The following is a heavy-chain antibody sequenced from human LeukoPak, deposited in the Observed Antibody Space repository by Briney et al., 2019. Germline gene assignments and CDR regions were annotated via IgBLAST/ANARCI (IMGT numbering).Heavy chain of an antibody. CDR2: IYYSGST. J-gene: IGHJ5*02. CDR3: ARDRCSGGSCYSRWFDP. Sequence: SETLSLTCTVSGYSISSGYYWGWIRQPPGKGLEWIGSIYYSGSTYYNPSLKSRVTISVDTSKNQFSLKLSSVTAADAAVYYCARDRCSGGSCYSRWFDPWGQGTLVTVSS. V-gene: IGHV4-38-2*02. D-gene: IGHD2-15*01. CDR1: GYSISSGYY.